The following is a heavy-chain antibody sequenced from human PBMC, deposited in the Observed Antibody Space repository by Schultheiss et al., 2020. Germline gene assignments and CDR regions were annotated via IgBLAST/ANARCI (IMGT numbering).Heavy chain of an antibody. V-gene: IGHV3-21*01. J-gene: IGHJ3*02. CDR2: ISSSSSYI. Sequence: GESLKISCAASGFTFSSYSMNWVRQAPGKGLEWVSSISSSSSYIYYADSVKGRFTISRDNAKNSLYLQMNSLRAEDTAVYYCARGMYSSFDTDAFDIWGQGTMV. D-gene: IGHD6-6*01. CDR1: GFTFSSYS. CDR3: ARGMYSSFDTDAFDI.